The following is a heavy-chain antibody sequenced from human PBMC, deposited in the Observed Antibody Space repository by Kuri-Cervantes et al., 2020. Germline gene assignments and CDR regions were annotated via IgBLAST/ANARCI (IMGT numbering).Heavy chain of an antibody. CDR1: GGSISSYY. Sequence: SETLSLTCTVSGGSISSYYWSWIRQPPGKGLEWIGYIYYSGSTNYNPSLKSRVTISVDTSKNQFSLKLSSVTAADTAVYYCARDTWPPVTASDGAFDIWGQGTMVTVSS. CDR3: ARDTWPPVTASDGAFDI. CDR2: IYYSGST. V-gene: IGHV4-59*01. D-gene: IGHD2-21*02. J-gene: IGHJ3*02.